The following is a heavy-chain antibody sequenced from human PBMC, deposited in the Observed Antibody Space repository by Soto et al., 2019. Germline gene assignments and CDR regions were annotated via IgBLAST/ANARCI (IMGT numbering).Heavy chain of an antibody. V-gene: IGHV1-46*01. CDR1: GYTFISYY. D-gene: IGHD2-2*01. Sequence: QVQLVQSGAEVKKPGASVKVSCKASGYTFISYYMHWVRQAPGQGLEWMGIINPSGGSTSYAQKFQGRLTMTRDTSTSTVYMELSRLRSEDTAVYYCAREGIVVGPAAIHTPITWPFDYWGQGTLVTVSS. CDR2: INPSGGST. CDR3: AREGIVVGPAAIHTPITWPFDY. J-gene: IGHJ4*02.